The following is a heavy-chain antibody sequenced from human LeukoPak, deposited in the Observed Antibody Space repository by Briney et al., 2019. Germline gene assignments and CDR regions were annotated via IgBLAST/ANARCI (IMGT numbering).Heavy chain of an antibody. CDR3: AKEARGPTNYYFDY. CDR1: GFTFSSYG. J-gene: IGHJ4*02. CDR2: IWYDGSNK. Sequence: GGSLRLSCAASGFTFSSYGMHWVRQAPGEGLEWVAVIWYDGSNKYYADSVKGRFTISRDNSKNTLYLQMNSLRAEDTAVYYCAKEARGPTNYYFDYWGQGTLVTVSS. D-gene: IGHD1-1*01. V-gene: IGHV3-33*06.